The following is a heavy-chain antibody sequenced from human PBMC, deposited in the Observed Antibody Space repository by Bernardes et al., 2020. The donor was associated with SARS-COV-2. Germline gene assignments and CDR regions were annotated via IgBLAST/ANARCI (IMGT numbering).Heavy chain of an antibody. V-gene: IGHV3-49*04. CDR2: IRSKSHGGTT. CDR1: GFTFGDYG. J-gene: IGHJ4*02. Sequence: GGSLSLSCTTSGFTFGDYGMSWVRQAPGKGLEWLGFIRSKSHGGTTEYAASVKGRFTISSDDSNSISYLQMNSLKIEDTAVYYCTRAYYFGSGSYYEDYFAYWGQGTLVAVSS. CDR3: TRAYYFGSGSYYEDYFAY. D-gene: IGHD3-10*01.